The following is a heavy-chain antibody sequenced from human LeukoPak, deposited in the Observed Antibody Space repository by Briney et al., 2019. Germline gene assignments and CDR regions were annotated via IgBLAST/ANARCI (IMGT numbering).Heavy chain of an antibody. V-gene: IGHV1-69*05. D-gene: IGHD1-7*01. CDR3: ARGYGTKPYYFDY. J-gene: IGHJ4*02. CDR2: IIPIFGTA. CDR1: GGTFSSYA. Sequence: SVKVSCKASGGTFSSYAISWVRQAPGQGLEWMGRIIPIFGTANYAQKFQGRVTITTDESTSTAYMELSSLRSEDTAAYYCARGYGTKPYYFDYWGQGALVTVSS.